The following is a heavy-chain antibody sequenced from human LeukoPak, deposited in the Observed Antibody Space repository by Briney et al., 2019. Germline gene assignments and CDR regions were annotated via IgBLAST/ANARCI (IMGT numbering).Heavy chain of an antibody. CDR3: ARSARY. J-gene: IGHJ4*02. CDR1: GYTFNDYY. CDR2: INPNSGDT. Sequence: GASVKVSCKASGYTFNDYYLHWGRQAPGQGLEWMGWINPNSGDTNYAQKFQGRVTMTRDTSVSTAYMELTRLRSDDTAVYYCARSARYWGQGTLVTVSS. V-gene: IGHV1-2*02. D-gene: IGHD3-16*02.